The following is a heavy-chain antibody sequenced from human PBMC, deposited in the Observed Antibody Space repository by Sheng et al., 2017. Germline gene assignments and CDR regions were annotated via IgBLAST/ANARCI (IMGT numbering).Heavy chain of an antibody. V-gene: IGHV4-34*01. CDR2: INHSGST. Sequence: QVQLQQWGAGLLKPSETLSLTCAVYGGSFSGYYWSWIRQPPGKGLEWIGEINHSGSTNYNPSLKSRVTISVDTSKNQFSLKLSSVTAADTAVYYCASSGATPGIQLRYSSGWYWKYFQHWGQGTLVT. CDR1: GGSFSGYY. CDR3: ASSGATPGIQLRYSSGWYWKYFQH. D-gene: IGHD6-19*01. J-gene: IGHJ1*01.